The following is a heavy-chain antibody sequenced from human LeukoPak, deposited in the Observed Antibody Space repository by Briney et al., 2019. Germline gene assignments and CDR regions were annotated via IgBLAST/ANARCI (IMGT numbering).Heavy chain of an antibody. J-gene: IGHJ4*02. D-gene: IGHD3-10*01. CDR2: IDTDGWTT. CDR1: GYTFSRYG. CDR3: ARDVAGAGSY. V-gene: IGHV3-74*01. Sequence: GGSLRLSCAGSGYTFSRYGMHWVRQAPGKGLVWVSRIDTDGWTTDYADSVKGRFTISRDNVQNTLYLQMNSLRAEDTAVYYCARDVAGAGSYWGQGTLVTVSS.